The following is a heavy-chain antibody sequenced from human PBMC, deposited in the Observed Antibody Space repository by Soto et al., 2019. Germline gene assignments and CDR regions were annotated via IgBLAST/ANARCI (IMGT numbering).Heavy chain of an antibody. V-gene: IGHV3-21*01. CDR3: ARDRGYDAHDYYYNAMDV. Sequence: EVQLVESGGGLVKPGGSLRLSCISSGFTFRTYTMNWVRQAPGKGLEWVSGIRGFSPYTFYAESVRGRFTISRDNAKNSLVLQMDSLRAEDTAVYYGARDRGYDAHDYYYNAMDVWGQGTTVTVSS. CDR1: GFTFRTYT. CDR2: IRGFSPYT. J-gene: IGHJ6*02. D-gene: IGHD3-10*01.